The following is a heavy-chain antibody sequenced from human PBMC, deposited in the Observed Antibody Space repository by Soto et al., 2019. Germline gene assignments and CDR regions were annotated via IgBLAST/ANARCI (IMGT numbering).Heavy chain of an antibody. CDR1: GGTSTIYT. J-gene: IGHJ4*02. Sequence: QVQLVQSGAEVKKPGSSLKVSCETSGGTSTIYTISWVRQAPGQGLQWMGRIVPTLGLTNYAQEFQGRLTITADTSTSTAHMELSSLTSEDAAVYYCTTEKYGAGRVGVYYWGQGTLVTVSS. CDR2: IVPTLGLT. CDR3: TTEKYGAGRVGVYY. D-gene: IGHD3-16*01. V-gene: IGHV1-69*02.